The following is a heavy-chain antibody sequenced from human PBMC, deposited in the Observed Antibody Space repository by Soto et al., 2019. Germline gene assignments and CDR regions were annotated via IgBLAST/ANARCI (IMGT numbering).Heavy chain of an antibody. CDR3: ARGTAPFTTTYAFDI. V-gene: IGHV1-69*13. J-gene: IGHJ3*02. CDR1: GGTFSSYA. Sequence: ASVKVSCKASGGTFSSYAISWVRQAPGQGLEWMGGIIPIFGTANYAQKFQGRVTITADESTSTAYVELSSLRSEDTAVYYCARGTAPFTTTYAFDIWGQGTMVTVSS. CDR2: IIPIFGTA. D-gene: IGHD3-22*01.